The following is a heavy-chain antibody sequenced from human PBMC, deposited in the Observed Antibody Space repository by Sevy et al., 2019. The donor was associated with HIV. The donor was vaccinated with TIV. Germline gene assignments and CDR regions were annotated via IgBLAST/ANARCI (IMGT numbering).Heavy chain of an antibody. CDR1: GGSISSFY. Sequence: SETLSLTCTVSGGSISSFYWSWIRKPPGKGLEWMGYIYYSGSTNYNPSLKSRVTISIDTSKKQFSVKLRSVTAADTAVDYCAKFSNYGTDWFDPWGQGTLVTVSS. CDR2: IYYSGST. D-gene: IGHD4-17*01. J-gene: IGHJ5*02. V-gene: IGHV4-59*01. CDR3: AKFSNYGTDWFDP.